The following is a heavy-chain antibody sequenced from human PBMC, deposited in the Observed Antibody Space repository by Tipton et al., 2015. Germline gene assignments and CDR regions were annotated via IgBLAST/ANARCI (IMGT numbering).Heavy chain of an antibody. D-gene: IGHD3-22*01. CDR2: IYPANSDT. CDR1: GYIFTNYW. V-gene: IGHV5-51*01. Sequence: QLVQSGAEVKKPGESLKISCKGSGYIFTNYWIAWERQMPGKGLEWMGIIYPANSDTRYSPPFQGQVTISADKSISTAYLQWSSLQASDTAMYYCARPRDYSDSSAYYSPDVFDIWGQGTVVTVSS. J-gene: IGHJ3*02. CDR3: ARPRDYSDSSAYYSPDVFDI.